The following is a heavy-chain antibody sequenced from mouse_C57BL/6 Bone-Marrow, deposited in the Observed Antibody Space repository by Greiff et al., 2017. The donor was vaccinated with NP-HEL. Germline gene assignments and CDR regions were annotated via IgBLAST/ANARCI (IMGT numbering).Heavy chain of an antibody. D-gene: IGHD2-5*01. CDR3: ARENYSNWGAMDY. Sequence: EVQRVESEGGLVQPGSSMKLSCTASGFTFSDYYMAWVRQVPEKGLEWVANINYDGSSTYYLDSLKSRFIISRDNAKNILYLQMSSLKSEDTATYDCARENYSNWGAMDYWGQGTSVTVSA. CDR2: INYDGSST. J-gene: IGHJ4*01. V-gene: IGHV5-16*01. CDR1: GFTFSDYY.